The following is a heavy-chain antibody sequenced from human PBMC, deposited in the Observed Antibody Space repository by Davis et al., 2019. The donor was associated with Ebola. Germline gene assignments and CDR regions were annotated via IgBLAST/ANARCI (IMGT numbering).Heavy chain of an antibody. CDR2: ISVSGGSA. V-gene: IGHV3-23*01. CDR1: GFTFGNYA. J-gene: IGHJ4*02. D-gene: IGHD2-15*01. CDR3: AKGLDIVVVVAATPGG. Sequence: GESLKISCAASGFTFGNYAMAWVRQAPGKGLEWVSVISVSGGSAYHTDSVQGRFTISRDNSKNTLYLQMNSLRAEDTAVYYCAKGLDIVVVVAATPGGWGQGTLVTVSS.